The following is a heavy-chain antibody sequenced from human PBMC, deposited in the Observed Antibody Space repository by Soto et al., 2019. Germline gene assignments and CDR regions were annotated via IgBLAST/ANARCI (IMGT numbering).Heavy chain of an antibody. CDR3: ARDPSIRFLEWLPSPHYYYYMDV. Sequence: ASVKVSCKASGYTFINYYIHWVRQAPGQGLEWMGIFNPSNGNTKYSQKFQGRVTITRDTSASTAYMELSSLRSEDTAVYYCARDPSIRFLEWLPSPHYYYYMDVWGKATTVTVSS. V-gene: IGHV1-46*01. CDR1: GYTFINYY. D-gene: IGHD3-3*01. J-gene: IGHJ6*03. CDR2: FNPSNGNT.